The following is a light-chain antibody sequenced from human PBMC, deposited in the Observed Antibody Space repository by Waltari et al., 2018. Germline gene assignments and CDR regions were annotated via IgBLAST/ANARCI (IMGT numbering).Light chain of an antibody. CDR1: NSDVGGYEY. CDR3: SSYTSSNTFV. CDR2: GVS. J-gene: IGLJ1*01. Sequence: QSALTQPASVSGSPGQSITISCTGTNSDVGGYEYVSWFQQHPGKAPKVMIYGVSNRPSGVSDRFSASKSGVTASLTISGLQAEDEADYYCSSYTSSNTFVFGTGTKVTVL. V-gene: IGLV2-14*01.